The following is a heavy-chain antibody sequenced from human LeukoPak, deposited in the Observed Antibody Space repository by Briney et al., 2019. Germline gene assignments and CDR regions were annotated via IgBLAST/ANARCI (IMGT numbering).Heavy chain of an antibody. Sequence: PGGSPRLSCPASGFTFSSYWMSWVRQAPGKGLEWVANIKQDGSEKYYVDSVKGRFTISRDNAKNSLYLQMNSLRAEDTAVYYCAKRTSYHIDVWGKGTTVTVSS. V-gene: IGHV3-7*01. CDR2: IKQDGSEK. J-gene: IGHJ6*03. CDR3: AKRTSYHIDV. CDR1: GFTFSSYW.